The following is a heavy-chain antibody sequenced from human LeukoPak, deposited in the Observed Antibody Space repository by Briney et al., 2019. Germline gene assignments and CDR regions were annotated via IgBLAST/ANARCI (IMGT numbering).Heavy chain of an antibody. J-gene: IGHJ4*02. CDR1: GFTFSSYA. CDR2: IDLDGSST. D-gene: IGHD7-27*01. CDR3: TKDLTGDLDY. Sequence: PGRSLRLSCAASGFTFSSYAMHWVRQAPGKGLVWVSRIDLDGSSTSYADSVKGRFTISRDNAKNTLYLQMNSLRVEDTAVYYCTKDLTGDLDYWGQGILVTVSS. V-gene: IGHV3-74*01.